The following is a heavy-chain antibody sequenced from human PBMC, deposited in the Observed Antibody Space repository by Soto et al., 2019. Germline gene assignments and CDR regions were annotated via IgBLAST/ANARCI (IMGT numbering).Heavy chain of an antibody. V-gene: IGHV3-30*18. CDR1: GFTFSSYG. CDR3: AKGDPLRRDIVLVPADYYYGMDV. Sequence: PGGSLRLSCAASGFTFSSYGMHWVRQAPGKGLEWVAVISYDGSNKYYADSVKGRFTISRDNSKNTLYLQMNSLRAEDTAVYYCAKGDPLRRDIVLVPADYYYGMDVWGQGTTVTVSS. J-gene: IGHJ6*02. CDR2: ISYDGSNK. D-gene: IGHD2-2*01.